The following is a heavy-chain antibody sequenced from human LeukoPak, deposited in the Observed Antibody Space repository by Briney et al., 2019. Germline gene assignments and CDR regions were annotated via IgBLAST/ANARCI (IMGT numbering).Heavy chain of an antibody. CDR3: ALTRSNPYYYGMDV. V-gene: IGHV1-69*13. CDR2: IIPIFGTA. J-gene: IGHJ6*02. D-gene: IGHD2-2*01. CDR1: GGTFSSYA. Sequence: ASVKVSCKASGGTFSSYAISWVRQAPGQGLEWMGGIIPIFGTANYAQKFQGRVTITADESTSTAYMELSSLRSEDTAVYYCALTRSNPYYYGMDVWGQGTTVTVSS.